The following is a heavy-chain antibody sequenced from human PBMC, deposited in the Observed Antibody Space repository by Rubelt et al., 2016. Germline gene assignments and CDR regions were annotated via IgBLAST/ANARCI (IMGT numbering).Heavy chain of an antibody. CDR1: SYG. Sequence: SYGISWVRQAPGQGLEWMGWISAYNGNTNYAQKLQGRVTMTTDTSTSTAYMELRSLRSDDTAVYYCVRDANYRPDVWGQGTMVTVSS. J-gene: IGHJ3*01. D-gene: IGHD4/OR15-4a*01. CDR2: ISAYNGNT. V-gene: IGHV1-18*01. CDR3: VRDANYRPDV.